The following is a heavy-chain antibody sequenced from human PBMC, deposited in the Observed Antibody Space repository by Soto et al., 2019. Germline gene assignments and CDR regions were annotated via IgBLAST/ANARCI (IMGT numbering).Heavy chain of an antibody. CDR1: GGSISSGGYY. D-gene: IGHD3-10*01. CDR3: ARGVRSGSYFYNWFDP. V-gene: IGHV4-31*03. Sequence: QVQLQESGPGLVKPSQTLSLTCTVSGGSISSGGYYWSWIRQHPGKGLEWIGYIYHSGTTYYTPSLESRFTISGDTSKNQCSLKVNSVTAADTAVYYCARGVRSGSYFYNWFDPWGQGTLVTVSS. J-gene: IGHJ5*02. CDR2: IYHSGTT.